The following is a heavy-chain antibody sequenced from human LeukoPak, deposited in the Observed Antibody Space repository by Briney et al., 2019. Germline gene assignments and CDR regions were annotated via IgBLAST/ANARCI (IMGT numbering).Heavy chain of an antibody. CDR1: GFTFDDYA. CDR3: AKQVTMVRGPSSYYYYGMDV. CDR2: ISWNSGSI. J-gene: IGHJ6*02. D-gene: IGHD3-10*01. Sequence: GRSLRLSCAASGFTFDDYAMHWVRQAPGKGLEWVSGISWNSGSIGYADSVKGRFAISRDNAKNSLYLQMNSLRAEDTALYYCAKQVTMVRGPSSYYYYGMDVWGQGTTVTVSS. V-gene: IGHV3-9*01.